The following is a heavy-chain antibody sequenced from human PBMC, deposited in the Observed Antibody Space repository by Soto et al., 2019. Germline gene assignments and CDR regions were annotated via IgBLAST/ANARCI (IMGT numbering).Heavy chain of an antibody. CDR3: ARQASYWHGGGGWFDP. Sequence: EVQLVESGGGLVEPGGSLRLSCAASGFTFSAFDMHWVRQATGKGLELVASIGTQHDSYYPDSVKGRFTISRENAKNSLYLQMNWLGAGDRALYYCARQASYWHGGGGWFDPWGQGTLVTVSS. J-gene: IGHJ5*02. V-gene: IGHV3-13*01. CDR1: GFTFSAFD. D-gene: IGHD2-8*02. CDR2: IGTQHDS.